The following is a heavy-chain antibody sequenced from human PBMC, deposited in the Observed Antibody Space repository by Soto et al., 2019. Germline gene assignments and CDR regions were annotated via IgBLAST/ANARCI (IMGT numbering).Heavy chain of an antibody. V-gene: IGHV4-4*02. CDR1: GGSISSSNW. CDR2: IYHSGST. D-gene: IGHD3-9*01. J-gene: IGHJ4*02. Sequence: PSETLSLTCAVSGGSISSSNWWSWVRQPPGKGLEWIGEIYHSGSTNYNPSLKSRVTISVDKSKNQFSLKLSSVTAADTAVYYCARDRGYYDILTGPNWGQGTLVTVSS. CDR3: ARDRGYYDILTGPN.